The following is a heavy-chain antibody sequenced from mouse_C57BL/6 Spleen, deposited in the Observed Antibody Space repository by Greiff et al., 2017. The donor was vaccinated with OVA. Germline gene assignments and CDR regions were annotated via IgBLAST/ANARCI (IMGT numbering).Heavy chain of an antibody. V-gene: IGHV1-20*01. CDR2: INPYNGDT. J-gene: IGHJ1*03. CDR1: GYSFTGYF. D-gene: IGHD2-4*01. CDR3: ARLGYDYDWYFDV. Sequence: EVQRVESGPELVKPGDSVKISCKASGYSFTGYFMNWVMQSHGKSLEWIGRINPYNGDTFYNQKFKGKATLTVDKSSSTAHMELRSLTSEDSAVYYCARLGYDYDWYFDVWGTGTTVTVSS.